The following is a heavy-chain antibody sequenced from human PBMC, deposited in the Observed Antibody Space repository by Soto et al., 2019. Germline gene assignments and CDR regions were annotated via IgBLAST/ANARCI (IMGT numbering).Heavy chain of an antibody. D-gene: IGHD2-15*01. V-gene: IGHV1-69*14. J-gene: IGHJ6*02. CDR2: IIPIFGTT. CDR1: GGTFSSYA. Sequence: QVQLVQSGAEVKKPGSSVNVSCKASGGTFSSYASSWVRQAPGQWLEWMGGIIPIFGTTNYALKFQGRLSIAADISSSSAYMELCSLTSDDTAVYYCARPSGGCLEDSYYYAVDVWGQGTTVIVSS. CDR3: ARPSGGCLEDSYYYAVDV.